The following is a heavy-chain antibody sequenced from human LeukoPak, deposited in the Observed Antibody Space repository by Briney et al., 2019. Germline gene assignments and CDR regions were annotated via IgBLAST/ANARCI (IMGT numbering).Heavy chain of an antibody. CDR2: IKQDGSEK. D-gene: IGHD6-13*01. CDR3: ARDPPGDQLVTDAFDI. V-gene: IGHV3-7*01. J-gene: IGHJ3*02. Sequence: PGGSLRLSCAASGFTFSSYWMSWVRQAPGKGLEWVANIKQDGSEKYYVDSVEGRFTISRDNAKNSLYLQMNSLRAEDTAVYYCARDPPGDQLVTDAFDIWGQGTMVTVSS. CDR1: GFTFSSYW.